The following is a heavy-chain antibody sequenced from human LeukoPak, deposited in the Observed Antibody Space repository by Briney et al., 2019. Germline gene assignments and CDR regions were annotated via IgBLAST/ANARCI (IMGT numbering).Heavy chain of an antibody. D-gene: IGHD3-22*01. J-gene: IGHJ4*02. V-gene: IGHV3-30-3*01. CDR2: ISYDGSNK. CDR1: GFTFSSYA. CDR3: AREVSRVREGITMIEWSFFDY. Sequence: PGRSLRLSCAASGFTFSSYAMHWVRQAPGKGLEWVSVISYDGSNKYYADSVKGRFTISRDNSKNTLYLQMNSLRAEDTAVYYCAREVSRVREGITMIEWSFFDYWGQGTLVTVSS.